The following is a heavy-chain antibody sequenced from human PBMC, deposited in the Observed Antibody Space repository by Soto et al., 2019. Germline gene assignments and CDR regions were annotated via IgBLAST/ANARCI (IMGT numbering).Heavy chain of an antibody. Sequence: ASVKVSCEASGYTFTSYYMHWVRQAPGQGLEWMGIINPSGGSTSYAQKFQGRVTMTRDTSTSTVYMELSSLRSEDTAADYCARDWSGAFDIWGQGTMVTVSS. J-gene: IGHJ3*02. CDR2: INPSGGST. CDR1: GYTFTSYY. D-gene: IGHD3-3*01. V-gene: IGHV1-46*01. CDR3: ARDWSGAFDI.